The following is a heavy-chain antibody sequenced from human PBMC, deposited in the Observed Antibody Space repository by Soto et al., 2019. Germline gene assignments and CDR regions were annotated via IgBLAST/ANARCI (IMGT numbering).Heavy chain of an antibody. CDR2: IWYDGSNK. V-gene: IGHV3-33*06. D-gene: IGHD5-18*01. CDR3: AKDISLRDGGYSYGHFDY. Sequence: GGSLRLSCAASGFTFSSYGMHWVRQAPGKGLEWVAVIWYDGSNKYYADSVKGRFTISRDNSKNTLYLQMNSLRAEDTALYYCAKDISLRDGGYSYGHFDYWGQGTLITVSS. CDR1: GFTFSSYG. J-gene: IGHJ4*02.